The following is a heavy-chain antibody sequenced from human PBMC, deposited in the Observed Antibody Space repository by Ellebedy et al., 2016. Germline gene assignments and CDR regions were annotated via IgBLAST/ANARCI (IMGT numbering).Heavy chain of an antibody. CDR3: ARGTLTPYYDIMTGYYY. V-gene: IGHV1-8*01. D-gene: IGHD3-9*01. CDR1: RYTFTSFD. CDR2: MNPNSGNT. J-gene: IGHJ4*02. Sequence: ASVKVSXKISRYTFTSFDINWVRQATGQGLEWMGWMNPNSGNTGYAQKFQGRVTMTRNTSISTAYMELSSLRSEDTAVYYCARGTLTPYYDIMTGYYYWGQGTLVTVSS.